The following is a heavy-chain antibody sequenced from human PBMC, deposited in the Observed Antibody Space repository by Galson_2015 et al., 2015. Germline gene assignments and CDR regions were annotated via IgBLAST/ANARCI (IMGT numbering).Heavy chain of an antibody. Sequence: ETLSLTCPVSGYSISSGYYWGWIRQPPGQGLEWIGSIYHSGSTYYNPSLKSRVTISVDTSKNQFSLKLSSVTAADTAVYYCAREDDYYYYGMDVWGQGTTVTVSS. CDR2: IYHSGST. CDR1: GYSISSGYY. J-gene: IGHJ6*02. CDR3: AREDDYYYYGMDV. V-gene: IGHV4-38-2*02.